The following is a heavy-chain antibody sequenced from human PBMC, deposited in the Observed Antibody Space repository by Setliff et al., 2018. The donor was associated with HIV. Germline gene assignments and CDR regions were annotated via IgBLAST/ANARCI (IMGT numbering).Heavy chain of an antibody. J-gene: IGHJ3*02. Sequence: ASVKVSCKTSGYTFTGYYMHWVRQAPGQGLEWMGWINPKSGGTKYAQKFQARVTMTRDTSISTAYMELSRLRSDDTAVYYCARGDAMTSLGAFDIWGQGTMVTVSS. CDR3: ARGDAMTSLGAFDI. V-gene: IGHV1-2*02. CDR1: GYTFTGYY. CDR2: INPKSGGT. D-gene: IGHD2-2*01.